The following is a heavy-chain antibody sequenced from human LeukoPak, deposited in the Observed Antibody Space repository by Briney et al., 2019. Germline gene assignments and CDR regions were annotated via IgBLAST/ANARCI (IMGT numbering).Heavy chain of an antibody. CDR2: IRYDGSNK. V-gene: IGHV3-30*02. Sequence: GGSLRLSCAASGFTFSSYGMHWVRQAPGKGLEWVAFIRYDGSNKYYVDSVKGRFTFSRDNSKNTLFLQMNSLRPEDTAVYYCAKGLDYGLDYWGQGTLVTVSS. CDR1: GFTFSSYG. CDR3: AKGLDYGLDY. J-gene: IGHJ4*02. D-gene: IGHD4/OR15-4a*01.